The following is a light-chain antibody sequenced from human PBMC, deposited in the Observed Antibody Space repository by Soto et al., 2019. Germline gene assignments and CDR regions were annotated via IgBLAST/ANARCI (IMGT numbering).Light chain of an antibody. CDR1: SSNIGAGYD. V-gene: IGLV1-40*01. CDR3: QSYDISLSGHVV. J-gene: IGLJ2*01. Sequence: QPVLTQPPSVSGAPGQRVTISCTGSSSNIGAGYDVHWYQQVPGTAPKLLIYGNSNRPSGVPDRFSGSKSGTSASLAITGLQAEDEADYYCQSYDISLSGHVVFGGGTKLTVL. CDR2: GNS.